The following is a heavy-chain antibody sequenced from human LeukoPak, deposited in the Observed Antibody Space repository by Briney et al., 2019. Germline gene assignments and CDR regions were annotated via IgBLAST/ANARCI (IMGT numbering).Heavy chain of an antibody. CDR1: GFTFSTYA. CDR2: ISGSGGST. V-gene: IGHV3-23*01. CDR3: AKVKVPHYYYYYGMDV. Sequence: TGGSLRPSCAASGFTFSTYAMSWVRQAPGKGLEWVSAISGSGGSTYYADSVKGRFTISRDNSKNTLYLQTNSLRAEDTAVYYCAKVKVPHYYYYYGMDVWGQGTTVTVSS. J-gene: IGHJ6*02.